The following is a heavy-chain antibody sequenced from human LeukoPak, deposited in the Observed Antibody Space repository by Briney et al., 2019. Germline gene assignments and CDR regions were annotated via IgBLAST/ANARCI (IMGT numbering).Heavy chain of an antibody. CDR1: GGSISSYY. J-gene: IGHJ4*02. D-gene: IGHD3-10*01. V-gene: IGHV4-34*01. CDR3: ARKSGDY. CDR2: INHSGST. Sequence: SETLSLTCTVSGGSISSYYWSWIRQPPGKGLGWIGEINHSGSTNYNPSLKSRVTISVDTSKNQFSLKLSSVTAADTAVYYCARKSGDYWGQGTLVTVSS.